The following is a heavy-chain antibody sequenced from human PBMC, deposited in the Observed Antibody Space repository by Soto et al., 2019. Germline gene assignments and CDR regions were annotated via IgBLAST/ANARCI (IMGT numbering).Heavy chain of an antibody. CDR2: IYYSGST. CDR1: GGSVSSGSYY. J-gene: IGHJ4*02. Sequence: PSETLSLTCTVSGGSVSSGSYYWSWIRQPPGKGLEWIGYIYYSGSTNYNPSLKSRVTISVDTSKNQFSLKLGSVTAADTAVYYCARARRVTMIVVVRAVYFDYWGQGTMVTVYS. CDR3: ARARRVTMIVVVRAVYFDY. D-gene: IGHD3-22*01. V-gene: IGHV4-61*01.